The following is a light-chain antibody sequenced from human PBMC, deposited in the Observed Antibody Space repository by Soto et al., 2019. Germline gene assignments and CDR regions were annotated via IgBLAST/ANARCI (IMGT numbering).Light chain of an antibody. V-gene: IGKV3-15*01. J-gene: IGKJ1*01. CDR1: RSVSSN. Sequence: EIVMTQSPATLSVSPGERATLSCRASRSVSSNLAWYQQRPGQAPRLLIYDASTRATGIPARFSGSGSGTEFTLTISSLQSEDFVVYYCQQYNNWPRTFGQGTKV. CDR2: DAS. CDR3: QQYNNWPRT.